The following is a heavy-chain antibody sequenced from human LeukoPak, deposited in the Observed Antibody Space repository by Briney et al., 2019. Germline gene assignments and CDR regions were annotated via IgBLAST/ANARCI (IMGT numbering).Heavy chain of an antibody. CDR1: GFTFSTYW. V-gene: IGHV3-74*03. CDR3: ARDYAGPPDY. CDR2: INGDGSTT. Sequence: GGSLRLSCTASGFTFSTYWINWVRQSPGKGLVWVALINGDGSTTTHADSVKGRFTISRDNAKNTAYLQMNSLRDEDTAVYFCARDYAGPPDYWGQGTLVTVSA. J-gene: IGHJ4*02. D-gene: IGHD6-13*01.